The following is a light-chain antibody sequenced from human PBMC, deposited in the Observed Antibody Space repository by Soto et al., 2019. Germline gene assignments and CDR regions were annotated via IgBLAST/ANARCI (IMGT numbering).Light chain of an antibody. V-gene: IGKV3-20*01. Sequence: EIVLTQSPGTLSLSPGERATLSCRASQSVTSTYFGWYQQKPGQAPRLLIYGASKRQSGVPDRFSGGGSRTDFTLTITILQPEDFAGYYCQQPSGSVTFGGGTKVDIK. CDR2: GAS. CDR1: QSVTSTY. CDR3: QQPSGSVT. J-gene: IGKJ4*01.